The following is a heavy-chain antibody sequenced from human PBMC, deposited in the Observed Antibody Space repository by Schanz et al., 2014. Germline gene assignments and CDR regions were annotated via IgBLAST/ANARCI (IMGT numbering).Heavy chain of an antibody. CDR1: GFTFSSYS. J-gene: IGHJ2*01. Sequence: EAQLVESGGGLVQPGGPLRLSCAASGFTFSSYSMNWVRQAPGKGLEWVSYISSSSSTTYYSDSVKGRFTISRDNSKNTLFLQMSSLRVDDMAVYYCGRAGTGMAGWYFELWGRGTLVTVSS. CDR2: ISSSSSTT. CDR3: GRAGTGMAGWYFEL. V-gene: IGHV3-48*01. D-gene: IGHD5-18*01.